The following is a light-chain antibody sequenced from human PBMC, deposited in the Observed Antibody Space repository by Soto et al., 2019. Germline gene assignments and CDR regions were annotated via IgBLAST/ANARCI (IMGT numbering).Light chain of an antibody. V-gene: IGKV3-20*01. J-gene: IGKJ5*01. Sequence: EIVLTQSPATLSVSPGGTATLSCRATETVSTNLAWFQRKAGQPPRLLIYGSSTRATGVPDRFSGSGSGRDFTLTISGLEPEDFAVDYCQQYGSSPLISFGQGTRLEIK. CDR3: QQYGSSPLIS. CDR2: GSS. CDR1: ETVSTN.